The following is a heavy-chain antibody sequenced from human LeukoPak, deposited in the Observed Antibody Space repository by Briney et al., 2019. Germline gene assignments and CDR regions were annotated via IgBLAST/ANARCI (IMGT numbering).Heavy chain of an antibody. D-gene: IGHD2-8*01. CDR3: ARQLCTNGICYIFDY. Sequence: SETLSLTCAVYGGSFSGYYWSWIRQPPGKGLEWIGTIYYSGSTYYNPSLKSRVTISVDTSKNQFSLKLSSVTAADTAVYYCARQLCTNGICYIFDYWGQGTLVTVSS. J-gene: IGHJ4*02. CDR1: GGSFSGYY. V-gene: IGHV4-34*01. CDR2: IYYSGST.